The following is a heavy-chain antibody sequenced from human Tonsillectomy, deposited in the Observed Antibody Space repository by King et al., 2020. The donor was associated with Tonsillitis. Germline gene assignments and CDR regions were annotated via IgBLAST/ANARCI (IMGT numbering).Heavy chain of an antibody. Sequence: RGGGGGGGGRPRTSRRLSGAASGFTFRSEGMHGVRQAPGKGLEWVALITYDGSNKYYADSVKGRFTISRNNSKNTVYLQMNSLRAEDTAVFYCAKDMVPAAFFEIEYFYGMDVWGRGTTVIVS. D-gene: IGHD2-2*01. J-gene: IGHJ6*02. CDR1: GFTFRSEG. V-gene: IGHV3-30*18. CDR2: ITYDGSNK. CDR3: AKDMVPAAFFEIEYFYGMDV.